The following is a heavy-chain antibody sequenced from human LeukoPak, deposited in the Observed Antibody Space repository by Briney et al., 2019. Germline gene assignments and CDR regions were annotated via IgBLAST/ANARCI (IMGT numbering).Heavy chain of an antibody. CDR3: ARDYSGQWEQLTGWWIDP. J-gene: IGHJ5*02. D-gene: IGHD1-26*01. Sequence: ASVKVSCKPSGYTFGTHWMHWVRQVPGQGLEWMAIINPSGDFRSYAQKFQGRVTVTRDMSTRTVYMELSDLRPEDTALYYCARDYSGQWEQLTGWWIDPWGQGTLVIVSS. CDR1: GYTFGTHW. CDR2: INPSGDFR. V-gene: IGHV1-46*01.